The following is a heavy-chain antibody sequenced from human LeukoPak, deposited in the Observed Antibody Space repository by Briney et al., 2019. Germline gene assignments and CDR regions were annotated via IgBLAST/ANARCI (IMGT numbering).Heavy chain of an antibody. Sequence: SVKVSCKASGGTFSSYAISWVRQAPGQGLEWMGGIIPIFGTANYAQKFQGRVTITADESTSTAYMELSSLRSEDTAVYYCARDHSSGWLLAFDIWGQGTMVTVSS. CDR1: GGTFSSYA. CDR2: IIPIFGTA. V-gene: IGHV1-69*13. J-gene: IGHJ3*02. D-gene: IGHD6-19*01. CDR3: ARDHSSGWLLAFDI.